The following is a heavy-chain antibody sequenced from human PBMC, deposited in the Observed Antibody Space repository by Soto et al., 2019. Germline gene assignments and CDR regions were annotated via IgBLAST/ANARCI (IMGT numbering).Heavy chain of an antibody. J-gene: IGHJ5*02. V-gene: IGHV4-30-2*06. CDR2: IYHSGGT. CDR1: GGSISSGGYS. D-gene: IGHD2-8*02. Sequence: QLQLQESGSGLVKPSQTLSLTCAVSGGSISSGGYSWNWIRQLRGKGLEWIGYIYHSGGTLYNPSLKSRVTISVDKSRNQFSLTLTSVTAADTAVYYCARDSLTGNWFDPWGQGTLVTVSS. CDR3: ARDSLTGNWFDP.